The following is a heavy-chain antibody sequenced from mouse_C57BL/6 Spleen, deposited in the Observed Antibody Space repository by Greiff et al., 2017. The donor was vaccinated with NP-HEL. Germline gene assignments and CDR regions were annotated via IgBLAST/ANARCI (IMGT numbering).Heavy chain of an antibody. Sequence: VQLQESGPELVKPGASVKISCKASGYSFTSYYIHWVKQRPGQGLEWIGWIYPGSGNTKYNEKFKGKATLTADTSSSTAYMQRSSLTSEDSAVYYCARRGLNYFDYWGQGTTLTVSS. CDR3: ARRGLNYFDY. CDR2: IYPGSGNT. CDR1: GYSFTSYY. D-gene: IGHD2-2*01. V-gene: IGHV1-66*01. J-gene: IGHJ2*01.